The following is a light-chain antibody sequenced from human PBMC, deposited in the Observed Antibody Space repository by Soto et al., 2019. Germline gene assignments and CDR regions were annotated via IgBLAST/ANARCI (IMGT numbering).Light chain of an antibody. V-gene: IGKV1-5*03. Sequence: DIQMTQSPSNLSRSVGDRVTITCRASQTISSWLAWYQQKQGKAHKXLIYKASTLKSGVPSRFSGSGSGTEFTITISSLQPDDCETYYCQHYNSYSEAFGQGTKVDI. CDR1: QTISSW. J-gene: IGKJ1*01. CDR3: QHYNSYSEA. CDR2: KAS.